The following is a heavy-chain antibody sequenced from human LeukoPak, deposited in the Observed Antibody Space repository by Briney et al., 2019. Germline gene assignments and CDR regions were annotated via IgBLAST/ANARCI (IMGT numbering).Heavy chain of an antibody. CDR3: AKVMVGHIVVVTSAFDI. CDR2: ISTSGST. D-gene: IGHD2-21*02. V-gene: IGHV4-4*07. CDR1: GGSISSYY. Sequence: PSETLSLTCTVSGGSISSYYWSWIRQPAGKGLEWIGRISTSGSTNYNPSIKSRVTMSVDTSKNQFSLKLTSVTAADTAVYYCAKVMVGHIVVVTSAFDIWGQGTMVTVSS. J-gene: IGHJ3*02.